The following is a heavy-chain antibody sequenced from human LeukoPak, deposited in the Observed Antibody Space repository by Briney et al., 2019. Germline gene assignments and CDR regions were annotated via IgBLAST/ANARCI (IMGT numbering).Heavy chain of an antibody. CDR1: GGSMSNVY. D-gene: IGHD3-9*01. V-gene: IGHV4-59*01. CDR3: ARESDWLFHY. Sequence: SETLSLTCTVSGGSMSNVYWSWFRQPPGKGLEWLASIYYSGTPTYNPSLKRRATISVDTSKNQFSLKVRSVTAADTAMYYCARESDWLFHYWGQGALVTVSS. J-gene: IGHJ4*02. CDR2: IYYSGTP.